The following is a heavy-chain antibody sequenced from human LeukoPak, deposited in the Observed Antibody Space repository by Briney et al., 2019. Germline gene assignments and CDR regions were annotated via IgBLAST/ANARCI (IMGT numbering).Heavy chain of an antibody. D-gene: IGHD3-9*01. CDR3: ARARYVNSFYAFDI. CDR1: GGSITRSNS. V-gene: IGHV4-4*02. CDR2: RSHSGST. J-gene: IGHJ3*02. Sequence: PSETMSLTCAVSGGSITRSNSWSWVRQPPGKGLECVGERSHSGSTNYNPCIKSRVTISVEKSKNQFFLKLSSVSAADTAVYFCARARYVNSFYAFDIWGQGTLVTVSS.